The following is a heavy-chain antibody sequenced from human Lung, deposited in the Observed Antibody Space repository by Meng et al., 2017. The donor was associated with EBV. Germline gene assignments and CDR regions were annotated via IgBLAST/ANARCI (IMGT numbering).Heavy chain of an antibody. CDR3: ARVPSSDWDPYYFDY. J-gene: IGHJ4*02. D-gene: IGHD6-19*01. CDR1: GYTFTNYF. V-gene: IGHV1-46*01. Sequence: QVQLVQSGAEVKKPGASVKVSCKASGYTFTNYFLHWVRQAPGQGLEWMGVINPSATGAGYAQKFQGRVTMAMDTSTSTFYMELSSLTSEDTAVYYCARVPSSDWDPYYFDYWGQGTLVTVSS. CDR2: INPSATGA.